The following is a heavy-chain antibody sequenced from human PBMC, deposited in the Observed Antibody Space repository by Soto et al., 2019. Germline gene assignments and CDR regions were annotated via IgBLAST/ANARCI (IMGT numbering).Heavy chain of an antibody. CDR1: GGSVSSGSYY. CDR2: IYYSGST. Sequence: QVQLQESGPGLVKPSETLSLTCTVSGGSVSSGSYYWNWVRQPPGKGLEWLGYIYYSGSTNYNPSLKSRVTFSVDTSKNQFSLKLNSVTAAYTAVYYCTTGEYWGQGTLVTVSS. D-gene: IGHD1-1*01. J-gene: IGHJ4*02. V-gene: IGHV4-61*01. CDR3: TTGEY.